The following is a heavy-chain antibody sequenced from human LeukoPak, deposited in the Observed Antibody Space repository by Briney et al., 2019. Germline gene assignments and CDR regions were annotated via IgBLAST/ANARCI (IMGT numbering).Heavy chain of an antibody. CDR2: IHPRSGET. Sequence: GASVKVSCKASGYTFTAYYMHWVRQAPRQGLEWMGWIHPRSGETNYAYKFKGRVTMTRDTSISTVYMDLGSLRSDDTAVYYCARDGEYGTGSYYRGCFDYWGQGILVTVSS. D-gene: IGHD3-10*01. CDR1: GYTFTAYY. J-gene: IGHJ4*02. CDR3: ARDGEYGTGSYYRGCFDY. V-gene: IGHV1-2*02.